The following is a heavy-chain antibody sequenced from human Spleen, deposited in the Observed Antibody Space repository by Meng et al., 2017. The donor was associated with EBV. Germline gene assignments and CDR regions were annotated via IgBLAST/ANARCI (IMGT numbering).Heavy chain of an antibody. J-gene: IGHJ4*02. CDR3: ARENRDHYDTSDS. CDR2: IYYSGAP. D-gene: IGHD3-22*01. V-gene: IGHV4-61*01. Sequence: QGKRQESGPGRVHHSETLSLPCTFSGGPGPSGLYYWSWIRHPPGTGLEWIGHIYYSGAPYYTPSLQSRVAISRDPSKNQFPLRLSSVTPADTAVYYCARENRDHYDTSDSWGQGTLVTVSS. CDR1: GGPGPSGLYY.